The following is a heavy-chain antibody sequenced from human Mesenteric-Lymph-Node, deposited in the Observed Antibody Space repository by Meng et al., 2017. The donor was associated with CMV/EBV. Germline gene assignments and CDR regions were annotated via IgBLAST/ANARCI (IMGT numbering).Heavy chain of an antibody. CDR3: ARVQNDYNKYAWGLSDY. V-gene: IGHV3-11*04. CDR2: ISSSGSTI. D-gene: IGHD4-11*01. J-gene: IGHJ4*02. CDR1: GFTFSDYY. Sequence: GESLKISCAASGFTFSDYYMSWIRQAPGKGLEWVSYISSSGSTIYYADSVKGRFTISRDNAKNSLFLQMNSLRAEDTAVYYCARVQNDYNKYAWGLSDYWGQGTLVTVSS.